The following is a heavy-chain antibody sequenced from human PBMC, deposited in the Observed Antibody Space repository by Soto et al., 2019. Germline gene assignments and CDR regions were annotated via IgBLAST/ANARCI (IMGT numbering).Heavy chain of an antibody. CDR2: IGTAGDT. J-gene: IGHJ3*02. Sequence: GGSLRLSCAASGFTFSSYDMHWVRQATGKGQEWVSAIGTAGDTYYPGSVKGRFTISRENAKNSLYLQMNSLRAGDTAVYYCARAMDCSGGSCTGEAFDIWGQGTMVTVSS. CDR1: GFTFSSYD. D-gene: IGHD2-15*01. V-gene: IGHV3-13*01. CDR3: ARAMDCSGGSCTGEAFDI.